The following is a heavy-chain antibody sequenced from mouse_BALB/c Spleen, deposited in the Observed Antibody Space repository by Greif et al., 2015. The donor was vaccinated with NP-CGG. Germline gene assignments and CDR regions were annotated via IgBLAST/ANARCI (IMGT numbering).Heavy chain of an antibody. CDR2: IDPANGNT. J-gene: IGHJ1*01. CDR1: GFNIKDTY. CDR3: ALYYRYDYWYFDV. D-gene: IGHD2-14*01. Sequence: VHVKQSGAELVKPGASVKLSCTASGFNIKDTYMHWVKQRPEQGLEWIGRIDPANGNTKYDPKFQGKATITADTSSNTAYLQLSSLTSEDTAVYYCALYYRYDYWYFDVWGAGTTVTVSS. V-gene: IGHV14-3*02.